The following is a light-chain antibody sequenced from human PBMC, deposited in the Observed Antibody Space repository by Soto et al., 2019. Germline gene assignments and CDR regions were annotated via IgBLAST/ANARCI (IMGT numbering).Light chain of an antibody. Sequence: QSALTQPPSVSGSPGQSVTISCTGTSSDVGSYNGVSWYQQPPGTAPKLIIYEGSTRPSGVPDRFSGSKSGNTASLTITGLQAEDEADYYCHSYTISGTYVFGTGTKVTVL. V-gene: IGLV2-18*02. J-gene: IGLJ1*01. CDR2: EGS. CDR1: SSDVGSYNG. CDR3: HSYTISGTYV.